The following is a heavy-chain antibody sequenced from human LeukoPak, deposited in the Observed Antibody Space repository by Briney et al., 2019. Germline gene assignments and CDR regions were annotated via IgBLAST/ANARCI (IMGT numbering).Heavy chain of an antibody. Sequence: AGGSLRLSCAASGFIFRIYGMHWVRQAPGKGLEWVSSISNSGFYIYYADSVKGRFVVSRDNANNSLYLQMNSLRDEDTAVYYCVTDGASDIWGQGTMVTVSS. V-gene: IGHV3-21*01. CDR2: ISNSGFYI. J-gene: IGHJ3*02. CDR3: VTDGASDI. CDR1: GFIFRIYG.